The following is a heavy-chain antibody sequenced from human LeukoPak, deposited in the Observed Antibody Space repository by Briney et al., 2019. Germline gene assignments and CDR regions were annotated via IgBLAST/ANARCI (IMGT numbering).Heavy chain of an antibody. Sequence: GGSLRLSCTASGFTFSSYSMNWVRQAPGKGLEWVSYISSSSSTIYYADSVKGRFTISRDNAKNSLYLQMNSPRAEDTAVYYCARASDRKGYNYYMDVWGKGTTVTVSS. CDR1: GFTFSSYS. CDR3: ARASDRKGYNYYMDV. J-gene: IGHJ6*03. V-gene: IGHV3-48*01. CDR2: ISSSSSTI.